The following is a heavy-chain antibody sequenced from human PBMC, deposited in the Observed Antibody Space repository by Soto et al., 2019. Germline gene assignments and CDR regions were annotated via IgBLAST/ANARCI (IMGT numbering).Heavy chain of an antibody. Sequence: SETLSLTCTVSGGSISSGDYYWSWIRQPPGKGLEWIGYIYYSGSTFYNPSLKNRVTISLDTPKIQFSLKLSSVTAADTAVYYCVRERGDNWFDPWGQGTLVTVSS. V-gene: IGHV4-30-4*01. CDR3: VRERGDNWFDP. CDR2: IYYSGST. J-gene: IGHJ5*02. CDR1: GGSISSGDYY.